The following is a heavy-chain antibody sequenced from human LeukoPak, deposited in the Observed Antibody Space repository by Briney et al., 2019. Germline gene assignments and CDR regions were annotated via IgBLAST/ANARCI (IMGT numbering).Heavy chain of an antibody. D-gene: IGHD3-16*01. CDR3: AREGGLSVRYYYYYYMDV. CDR2: IYISGSGST. CDR1: GGSISSYY. V-gene: IGHV4-4*07. Sequence: SETLSLTCTVSGGSISSYYWSWIRQPAGKGLEWIGRIYISGSGSTNYNPSLKSRVTMSVDTSKNQFSLKLSSVTAADTAVYYCAREGGLSVRYYYYYYMDVWGKGTTVTVSS. J-gene: IGHJ6*03.